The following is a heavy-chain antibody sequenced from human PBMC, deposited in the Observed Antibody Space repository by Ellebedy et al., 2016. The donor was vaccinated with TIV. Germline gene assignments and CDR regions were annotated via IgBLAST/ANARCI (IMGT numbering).Heavy chain of an antibody. J-gene: IGHJ6*02. V-gene: IGHV3-23*01. Sequence: PGGSLRLSCAASGLTFSSYDMHWVRQAPGKGLEWVSTISGSGGSTRYADSVKGQFTISRDNSKNTLYLQMNSLRGEDTAVYYCARLLGEMGNYHGMDVWGQGTTVTVSS. CDR2: ISGSGGST. CDR1: GLTFSSYD. D-gene: IGHD3-10*01. CDR3: ARLLGEMGNYHGMDV.